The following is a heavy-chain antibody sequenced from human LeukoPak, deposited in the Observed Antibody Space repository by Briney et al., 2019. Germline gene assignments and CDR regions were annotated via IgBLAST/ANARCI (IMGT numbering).Heavy chain of an antibody. CDR2: INHSGST. V-gene: IGHV4-34*01. J-gene: IGHJ4*02. CDR1: GGSFSGYF. Sequence: PSETLSLTCAVYGGSFSGYFWSWIRQPPGKGLEWIGEINHSGSTNYNPSLKSRVTISLDTSKNQFSLKLSSVTAADTAVYYCASGGGSYTNWGQGTLVTVSS. D-gene: IGHD1-26*01. CDR3: ASGGGSYTN.